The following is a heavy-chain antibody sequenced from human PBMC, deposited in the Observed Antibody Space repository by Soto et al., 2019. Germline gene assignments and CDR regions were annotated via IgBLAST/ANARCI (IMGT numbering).Heavy chain of an antibody. Sequence: QVQLVESGGGVVQPGRSLRLSCAASGFTFSSYGMHWVRQAPGKGLEWVAVIWYDGSNKYYADSVKGRFTISRDNSKNTLYRRMNSLRAEDTAVYYCARVDVLLWFGELGPLDYWGQGTLVTVSS. V-gene: IGHV3-33*01. CDR3: ARVDVLLWFGELGPLDY. D-gene: IGHD3-10*01. CDR1: GFTFSSYG. CDR2: IWYDGSNK. J-gene: IGHJ4*02.